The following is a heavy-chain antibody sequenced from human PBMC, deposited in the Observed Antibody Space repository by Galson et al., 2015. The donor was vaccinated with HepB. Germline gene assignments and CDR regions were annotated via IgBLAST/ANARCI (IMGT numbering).Heavy chain of an antibody. CDR3: ARARYSSSPPDY. CDR2: ISVYNGNT. V-gene: IGHV1-18*01. J-gene: IGHJ4*02. CDR1: GYTFSNYG. D-gene: IGHD6-6*01. Sequence: SCETSGYTFSNYGISLVRQAPGQGLEWMGWISVYNGNTNYTQRFQGRVTMTTHTSTKTAYMELRSLRSDDTAVYYCARARYSSSPPDYWGQGTLVTVSS.